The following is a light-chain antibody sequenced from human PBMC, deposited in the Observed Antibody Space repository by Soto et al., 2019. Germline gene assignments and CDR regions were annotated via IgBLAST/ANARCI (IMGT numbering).Light chain of an antibody. V-gene: IGKV1-5*03. CDR2: KAS. CDR1: QSISSW. Sequence: DIQMTQSPSTLSASVGDRVTITCRASQSISSWLAWYQQKPGKAPKLLIYKASGLESGVPSRFSGSGSGTDFTLTISSLQPDDFATYHCQQYDSYSPLTFGGGTKVDI. J-gene: IGKJ4*01. CDR3: QQYDSYSPLT.